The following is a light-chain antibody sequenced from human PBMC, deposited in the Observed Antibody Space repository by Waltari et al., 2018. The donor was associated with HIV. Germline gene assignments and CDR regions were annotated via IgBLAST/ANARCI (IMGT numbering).Light chain of an antibody. Sequence: QAVVTQEPSFSVSPGGTVTLTCGLSSGSVSPRSYPSWYQQTPGQPPRTLIYSTNSRSSGVPDRFSGSILGNQAALTITGAQADDESDYYCVLYMGSGIWVFGGGTKVTVL. V-gene: IGLV8-61*01. CDR2: STN. CDR1: SGSVSPRSY. CDR3: VLYMGSGIWV. J-gene: IGLJ3*02.